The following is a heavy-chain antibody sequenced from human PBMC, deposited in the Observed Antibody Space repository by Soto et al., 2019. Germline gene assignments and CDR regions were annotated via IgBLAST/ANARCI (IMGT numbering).Heavy chain of an antibody. CDR1: GGSISSGGYY. Sequence: PSETLSLTCTVSGGSISSGGYYWSWIRQHPGKGLEWIGYIYYSGSTYYNPSLKSRVTISVDTSKNQFSLKLSSATATDTAVYYCARDLTPRGPAAMSPPYYYMDVWGKGTTVTVSS. J-gene: IGHJ6*03. CDR2: IYYSGST. CDR3: ARDLTPRGPAAMSPPYYYMDV. D-gene: IGHD2-2*01. V-gene: IGHV4-31*03.